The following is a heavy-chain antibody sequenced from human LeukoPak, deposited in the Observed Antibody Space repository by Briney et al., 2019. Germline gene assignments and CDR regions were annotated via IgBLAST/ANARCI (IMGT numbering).Heavy chain of an antibody. CDR3: AKGLYYYDSSGLLDY. D-gene: IGHD3-22*01. CDR1: GFTFDDYA. Sequence: GGSLRLSCAASGFTFDDYAMHWVRQAPGKGLEWVSGISWNSGSIGYADSVKGRFTISRDNAKNSLYLQMNSLRAEDTALYYCAKGLYYYDSSGLLDYWGQGTLVTVSS. CDR2: ISWNSGSI. V-gene: IGHV3-9*01. J-gene: IGHJ4*02.